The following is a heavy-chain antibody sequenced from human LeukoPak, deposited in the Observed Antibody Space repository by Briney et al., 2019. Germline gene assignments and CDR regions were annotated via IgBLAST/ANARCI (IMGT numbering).Heavy chain of an antibody. D-gene: IGHD3-3*01. CDR3: ARGLTYYDFWSGYRFYYFDY. V-gene: IGHV4-39*01. CDR2: IYYSGST. CDR1: GGSISSSSYY. Sequence: SETLSLTCTVSGGSISSSSYYWGWIRQPPGKGLEWLGSIYYSGSTYYNPSLKSRVTISVDTSKNQFSLKLSSVTAADTAVYYCARGLTYYDFWSGYRFYYFDYWGQGTLVTVSS. J-gene: IGHJ4*02.